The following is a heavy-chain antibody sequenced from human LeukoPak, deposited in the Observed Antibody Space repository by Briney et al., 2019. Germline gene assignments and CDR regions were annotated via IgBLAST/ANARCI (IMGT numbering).Heavy chain of an antibody. J-gene: IGHJ4*02. CDR3: ARHDFGGNSGDY. Sequence: GGSLRLSCAASGFTFSSYGMNWVREAPGKGLEWVSYIGTSSSTIYYADSVKGRFTISRDNARNSLYLQMNSLRDEDTAVYYCARHDFGGNSGDYWGQGTLVTVSS. V-gene: IGHV3-48*02. CDR2: IGTSSSTI. CDR1: GFTFSSYG. D-gene: IGHD4-23*01.